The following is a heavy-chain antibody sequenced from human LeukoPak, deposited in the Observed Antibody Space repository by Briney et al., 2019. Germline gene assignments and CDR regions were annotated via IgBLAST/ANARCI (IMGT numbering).Heavy chain of an antibody. CDR2: IIPISGAA. V-gene: IGHV1-69*13. J-gene: IGHJ4*02. CDR3: ARPTTYYEFWTGYPPFDY. CDR1: GYTFTSYG. D-gene: IGHD3-3*01. Sequence: ASVKVSCKASGYTFTSYGISWVRQAPGLGLEWMGGIIPISGAANYAQKFQGRVTITADESTSTVYMEVSSLRSEDTAVYYCARPTTYYEFWTGYPPFDYWGQGTLVTVSS.